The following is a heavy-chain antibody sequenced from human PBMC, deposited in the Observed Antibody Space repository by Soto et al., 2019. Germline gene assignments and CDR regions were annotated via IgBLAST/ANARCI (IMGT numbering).Heavy chain of an antibody. J-gene: IGHJ4*02. CDR1: GFTFSSYW. Sequence: GGSLRLSCAASGFTFSSYWMSWVRQAPGKGLEWVANIKQDGSEKYYVDSVKGRFTISRDNAKNSLYLQMNSLRAEDTAVYYCARIYSSGLPRYYFDYWGQGTLVTVSS. V-gene: IGHV3-7*05. CDR3: ARIYSSGLPRYYFDY. CDR2: IKQDGSEK. D-gene: IGHD6-19*01.